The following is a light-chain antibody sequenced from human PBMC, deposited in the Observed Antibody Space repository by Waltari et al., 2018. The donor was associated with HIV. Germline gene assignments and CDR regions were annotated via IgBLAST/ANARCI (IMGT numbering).Light chain of an antibody. CDR3: QTWGAGIQV. V-gene: IGLV4-69*01. CDR2: VNSDGSH. J-gene: IGLJ2*01. Sequence: QLALTQSPSASAPLGASVKLTCSLSRGPSTYPIACHHQQPAKGPRFLMKVNSDGSHNKRDEIPDRFSGSSSGAERYLTISSLQYEDEADYYCQTWGAGIQVFGGGTKLTVL. CDR1: RGPSTYP.